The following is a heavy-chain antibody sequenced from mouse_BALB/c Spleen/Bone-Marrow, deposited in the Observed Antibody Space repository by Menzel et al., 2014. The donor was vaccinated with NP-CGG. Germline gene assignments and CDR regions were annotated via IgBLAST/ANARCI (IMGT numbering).Heavy chain of an antibody. D-gene: IGHD2-2*01. CDR1: GYTFTSYW. V-gene: IGHV1-69*02. J-gene: IGHJ1*01. Sequence: QVHVKQSGAELVKPGASVKLSCKASGYTFTSYWMHWVKQRPGQGLEWIGEIDPSDSYTNYNQKFKGKATLTVDKSSSTAYMQLSRLTSEDSAVYYCARGGNGYDGSWYFDVWGAGTTVTVSS. CDR2: IDPSDSYT. CDR3: ARGGNGYDGSWYFDV.